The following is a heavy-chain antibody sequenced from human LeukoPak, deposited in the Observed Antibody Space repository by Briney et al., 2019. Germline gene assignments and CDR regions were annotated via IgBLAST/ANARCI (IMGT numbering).Heavy chain of an antibody. D-gene: IGHD2-2*01. J-gene: IGHJ4*02. CDR3: ARGKVVPAAMSIGY. CDR2: INPNSGGT. V-gene: IGHV1-2*02. CDR1: GGTFSSYA. Sequence: ASVKVSCKASGGTFSSYAISWVRQAPGQGLEWMGWINPNSGGTNYAQKFQGRVTMTRDTSISTAYMELSRLRSDDTAVYYCARGKVVPAAMSIGYWGQGTLVTVSS.